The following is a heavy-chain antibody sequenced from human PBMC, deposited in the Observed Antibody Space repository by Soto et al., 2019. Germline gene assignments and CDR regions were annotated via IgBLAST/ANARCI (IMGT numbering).Heavy chain of an antibody. CDR3: AKDGGGIPSYGMDV. Sequence: GGSLRLSCAASGFTFSSYAMSWVRQAPGKGLEWVSAISGSGGSTYYADSVKGRFTISRDNSKNTLYLQMNSLRAEDTAVYYCAKDGGGIPSYGMDVWGQGTTVTVSS. J-gene: IGHJ6*02. D-gene: IGHD3-16*01. CDR2: ISGSGGST. CDR1: GFTFSSYA. V-gene: IGHV3-23*01.